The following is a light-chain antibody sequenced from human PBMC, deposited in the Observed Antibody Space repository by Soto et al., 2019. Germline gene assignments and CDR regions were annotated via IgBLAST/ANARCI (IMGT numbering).Light chain of an antibody. CDR1: RDISNY. CDR2: TAS. Sequence: DIQMTQSPSSLSASVGDRVTITRRASRDISNYLAWFQQKPGKVPKFLIYTASTLMSGVPSRFSGSGSGTDFTLTISSLQPEDVATYYCQRYDSAPRTFGQGTKVEIK. CDR3: QRYDSAPRT. J-gene: IGKJ1*01. V-gene: IGKV1-27*01.